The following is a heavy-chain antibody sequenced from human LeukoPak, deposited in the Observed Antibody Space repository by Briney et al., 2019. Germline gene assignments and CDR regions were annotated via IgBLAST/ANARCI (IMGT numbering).Heavy chain of an antibody. D-gene: IGHD3-10*01. CDR2: IKQDGIEK. CDR1: GFTFSSYW. J-gene: IGHJ3*01. Sequence: GGSLRLSCAASGFTFSSYWMDWVRQVPGKGLEWVANIKQDGIEKYFVGSVKGRFAISRDNAKNSLYLQMNSLRVEDTAVYYCEREGMVRGVPDAFDLWGQGTMVTISS. V-gene: IGHV3-7*01. CDR3: EREGMVRGVPDAFDL.